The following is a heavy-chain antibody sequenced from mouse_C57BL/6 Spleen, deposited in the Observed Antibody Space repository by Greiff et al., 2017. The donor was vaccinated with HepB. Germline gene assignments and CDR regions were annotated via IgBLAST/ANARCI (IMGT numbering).Heavy chain of an antibody. D-gene: IGHD2-5*01. Sequence: QVQLQQSGPELVKPGASVKISCKASGYAFSSSWMNWVKQRPGKGLEWIGRIYPGDGDTNYNGKFKGKATLTADKSSSTAYMQLSSLTSEDSTVYFCALYYSNFFDYWGQGTTLTVSS. CDR2: IYPGDGDT. CDR3: ALYYSNFFDY. CDR1: GYAFSSSW. V-gene: IGHV1-82*01. J-gene: IGHJ2*01.